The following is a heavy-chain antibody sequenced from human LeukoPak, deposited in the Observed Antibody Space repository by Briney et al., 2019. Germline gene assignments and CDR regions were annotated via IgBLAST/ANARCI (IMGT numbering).Heavy chain of an antibody. V-gene: IGHV3-21*01. CDR1: GFTFSSYS. CDR2: ISSSSSYI. J-gene: IGHJ6*03. CDR3: ARDPGGFWSGSGDYYYYMDV. Sequence: GGSLRLSCAASGFTFSSYSMNWVRQAPGKGLEWVSSISSSSSYIYYADSVKGRFTISRDNAKNSLYLQMNSLRAEDTAVYYCARDPGGFWSGSGDYYYYMDVWGKGTTVTVSS. D-gene: IGHD3-3*01.